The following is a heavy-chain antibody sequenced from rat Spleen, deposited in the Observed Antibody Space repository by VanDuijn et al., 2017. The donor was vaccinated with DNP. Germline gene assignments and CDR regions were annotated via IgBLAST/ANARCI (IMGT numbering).Heavy chain of an antibody. J-gene: IGHJ3*01. CDR2: ISYSGNT. D-gene: IGHD1-1*01. CDR3: ARQTTVVTLLFAY. V-gene: IGHV3-1*01. CDR1: GYSITATY. Sequence: EVQLQESGPGLVKPSQSLSLTCSVTGYSITATYWGWIRKFPGNKMEWMAYISYSGNTGYNPSLRSRISITRDTSKNQFFLQLNSLTTEDTATYYCARQTTVVTLLFAYWGQGTLVTVSS.